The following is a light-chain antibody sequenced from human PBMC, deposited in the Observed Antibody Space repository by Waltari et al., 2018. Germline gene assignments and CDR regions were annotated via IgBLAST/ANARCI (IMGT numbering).Light chain of an antibody. CDR1: FSDVGNYNL. Sequence: QSALTQPASVSGSPGQSITIPCTGTFSDVGNYNLVLWYPQYPGKAPKLLLYEVSKRPSGISARYSGSKAGTTASLTISRLRTEDEAFYHCCAYAGSLNPYSFGSGTKVTVL. CDR2: EVS. CDR3: CAYAGSLNPYS. V-gene: IGLV2-23*02. J-gene: IGLJ1*01.